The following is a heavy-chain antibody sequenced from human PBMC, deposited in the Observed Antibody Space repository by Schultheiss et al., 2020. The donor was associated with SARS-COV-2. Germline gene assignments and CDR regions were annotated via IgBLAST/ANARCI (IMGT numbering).Heavy chain of an antibody. V-gene: IGHV4-61*08. D-gene: IGHD2-2*01. J-gene: IGHJ6*03. Sequence: SETLSLTCTVSGGSISSCGYYWSWIRQPPGKGLEWIGYIYYSGTTNYNPSLKSRVTISIDTSKNQFSLKLSSVTAADTAVYYCARNIVVVSSGGDYYYYYYMDVWGKGTTVTVSS. CDR1: GGSISSCGYY. CDR2: IYYSGTT. CDR3: ARNIVVVSSGGDYYYYYYMDV.